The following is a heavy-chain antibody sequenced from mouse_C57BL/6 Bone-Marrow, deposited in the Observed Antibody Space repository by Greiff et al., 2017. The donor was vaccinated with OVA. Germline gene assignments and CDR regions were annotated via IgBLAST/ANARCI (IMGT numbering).Heavy chain of an antibody. J-gene: IGHJ3*01. V-gene: IGHV1-59*01. D-gene: IGHD2-3*01. CDR1: GYTFTSYW. CDR3: ARNYDGCYGGFAY. CDR2: IDPSDSYT. Sequence: QVQLQQPGAELVRPGTSVKLSCKASGYTFTSYWMHWVKQRPGQGLEWIGVIDPSDSYTNYNQKFKGKATLTVDTSSSTAYMQLSSLTSEDSAVYYCARNYDGCYGGFAYWGQGTLVTVSA.